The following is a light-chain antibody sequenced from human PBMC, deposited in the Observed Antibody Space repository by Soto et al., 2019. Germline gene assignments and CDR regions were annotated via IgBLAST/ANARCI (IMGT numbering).Light chain of an antibody. Sequence: SYELTQPPSVSVAPGKTARITCGGNNIGGKSVHWYQQKPGQAPVLVIYYDSDRPSGIPERFSGSNSGNTATLTISRVEAGDEADYYCQVWDSSSDPHAVFGGGTQLTVL. J-gene: IGLJ7*01. V-gene: IGLV3-21*04. CDR3: QVWDSSSDPHAV. CDR2: YDS. CDR1: NIGGKS.